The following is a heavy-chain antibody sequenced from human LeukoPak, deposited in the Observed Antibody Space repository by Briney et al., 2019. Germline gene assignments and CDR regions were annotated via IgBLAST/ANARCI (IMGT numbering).Heavy chain of an antibody. CDR3: ARCYYDPDAFDI. J-gene: IGHJ3*02. V-gene: IGHV3-30*03. CDR1: GFTFSSYG. Sequence: PGGSLRLSCAASGFTFSSYGMHWVRQAPGKGLEWVAVISYDGSNKYYADSVKGRFTISRDNSKNTLYLQMNSLRAEDTAVYYCARCYYDPDAFDIWGQGTMVTVSS. D-gene: IGHD3-22*01. CDR2: ISYDGSNK.